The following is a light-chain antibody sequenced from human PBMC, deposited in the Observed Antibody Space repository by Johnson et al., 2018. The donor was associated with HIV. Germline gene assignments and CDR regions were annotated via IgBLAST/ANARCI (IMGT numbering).Light chain of an antibody. CDR3: GTWDSSLSAEV. V-gene: IGLV1-51*01. Sequence: QSVLTQPPSMSAAPGQRVAISCSGSSSNIENNYVSWYQQLPGTAPKLLIYDNNKRPSGIPDRFSGSKSGTSATLGITGLPTGDEADYYCGTWDSSLSAEVFGTGTKVTVL. J-gene: IGLJ1*01. CDR2: DNN. CDR1: SSNIENNY.